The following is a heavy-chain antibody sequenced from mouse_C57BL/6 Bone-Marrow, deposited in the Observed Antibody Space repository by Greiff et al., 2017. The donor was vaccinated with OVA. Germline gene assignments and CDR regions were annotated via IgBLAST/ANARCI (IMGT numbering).Heavy chain of an antibody. Sequence: QVQLQQPGAELVRPGTSVKLSCKASGYTFTSYWMHWVKQRPGQGLEWIGVIDPSDSYTNYNQKFKGKATLTVDTSSSTAYMQLSSLTSEDSAVYYCAPRIREAMDYWGQGTSVTVSS. CDR3: APRIREAMDY. V-gene: IGHV1-59*01. J-gene: IGHJ4*01. CDR1: GYTFTSYW. CDR2: IDPSDSYT.